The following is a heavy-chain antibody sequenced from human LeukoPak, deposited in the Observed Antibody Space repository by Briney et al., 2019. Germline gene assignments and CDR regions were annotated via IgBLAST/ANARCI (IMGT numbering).Heavy chain of an antibody. V-gene: IGHV4-38-2*02. J-gene: IGHJ2*01. CDR2: MLHRGST. CDR1: GRSISSGNY. Sequence: SETLSLTCNVYGRSISSGNYWDWIRQSPGKELEWIGTMLHRGSTYYNPSLSSRVTISVDTSNNQFSLRLNSVTAADTAVYYCTTGPNYFYFDLWGRGTLVTVSS. CDR3: TTGPNYFYFDL.